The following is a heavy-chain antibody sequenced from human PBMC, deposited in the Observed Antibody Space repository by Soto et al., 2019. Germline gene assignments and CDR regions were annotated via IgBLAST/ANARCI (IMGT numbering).Heavy chain of an antibody. Sequence: PGGSLRLSCAASGFTFSSYAMTWVRQAPGKGLEWVSGISGSGVSTYYADSVKGRFTISRDNSKNTLYLQMNSLRAEDTALYYCAKESRADCYSDSDYWGQGTLVTVSS. J-gene: IGHJ4*02. CDR3: AKESRADCYSDSDY. CDR1: GFTFSSYA. CDR2: ISGSGVST. V-gene: IGHV3-23*01. D-gene: IGHD2-21*02.